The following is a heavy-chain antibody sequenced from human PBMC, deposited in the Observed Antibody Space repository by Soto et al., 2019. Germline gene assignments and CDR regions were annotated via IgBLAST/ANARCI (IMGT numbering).Heavy chain of an antibody. CDR1: GGSISSSSYY. CDR2: IYYSGST. J-gene: IGHJ4*02. Sequence: SETLSLTCTVSGGSISSSSYYWGWIRQPPGKGLEWIGSIYYSGSTYYNPSLKSRVTISVDTSKNQFSLKLSSVTAADTAVYYCASRIAAAGTYYWGQGTLVTVSS. V-gene: IGHV4-39*01. CDR3: ASRIAAAGTYY. D-gene: IGHD6-13*01.